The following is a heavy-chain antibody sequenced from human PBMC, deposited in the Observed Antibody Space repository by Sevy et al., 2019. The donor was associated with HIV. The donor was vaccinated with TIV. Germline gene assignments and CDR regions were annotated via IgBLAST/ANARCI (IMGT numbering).Heavy chain of an antibody. Sequence: GGSLRLSCAASGFTFSSYAMHWVRQAPGKGLEWVAVISYDGSNKYYADSVKGRFTISRDNSKNTLYLQMNSLRAEDTAVYYCARDRRAAAITIGYFQHWGQGTLVTVSS. D-gene: IGHD2-2*02. J-gene: IGHJ1*01. V-gene: IGHV3-30-3*01. CDR3: ARDRRAAAITIGYFQH. CDR1: GFTFSSYA. CDR2: ISYDGSNK.